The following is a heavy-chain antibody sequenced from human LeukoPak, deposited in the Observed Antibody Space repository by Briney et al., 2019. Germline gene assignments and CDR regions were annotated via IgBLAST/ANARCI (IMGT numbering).Heavy chain of an antibody. CDR3: GKELDWSYSGREPKDDAFDI. V-gene: IGHV3-7*01. Sequence: GGALRLSCAASGFTFSSYWLTWVRQAPSKGLERVANIKQDESEKPYVGSMKGPFTLPKENSKNFLYLQMNSLRAEDTAVDYFGKELDWSYSGREPKDDAFDILGQGTVVTVTS. D-gene: IGHD3-10*01. CDR2: IKQDESEK. J-gene: IGHJ3*02. CDR1: GFTFSSYW.